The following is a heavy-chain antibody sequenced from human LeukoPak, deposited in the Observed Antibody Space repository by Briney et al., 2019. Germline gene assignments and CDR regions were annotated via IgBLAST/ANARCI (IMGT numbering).Heavy chain of an antibody. CDR1: GAAFTSYA. D-gene: IGHD2-21*02. CDR2: IMPIFGTA. CDR3: ARAPPLAYCGGDCYSDAFDL. Sequence: SVKLSCKASGAAFTSYAISWGRQAPGPRGQWMGGIMPIFGTANYPQKFQSRVTITADESTTTAYVELSSLRSEDTAVYYCARAPPLAYCGGDCYSDAFDLWGQGTMVTVSS. V-gene: IGHV1-69*13. J-gene: IGHJ3*01.